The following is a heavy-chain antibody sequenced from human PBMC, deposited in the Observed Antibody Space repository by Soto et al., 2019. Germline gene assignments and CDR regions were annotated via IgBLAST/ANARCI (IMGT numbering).Heavy chain of an antibody. V-gene: IGHV4-4*07. CDR2: LYASGTT. J-gene: IGHJ2*01. Sequence: ETLSLTCNVSGGSISDYYWCWIRQPAGKGLEWIGRLYASGTTDYNPSLRSRVTMSVDTSKNHFSLRLNSVTAADTAVYYCTLCATAGYFDLWGRGTLVTVSS. CDR3: TLCATAGYFDL. CDR1: GGSISDYY.